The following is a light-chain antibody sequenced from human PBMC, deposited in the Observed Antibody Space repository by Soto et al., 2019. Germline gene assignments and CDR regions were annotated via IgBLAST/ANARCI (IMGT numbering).Light chain of an antibody. V-gene: IGKV3-11*01. CDR2: DAS. CDR1: QSVRSY. J-gene: IGKJ5*01. CDR3: QQRSNWIT. Sequence: EIAWTQSAATLSLSPGERATLSCRASQSVRSYLAWYQQKPGQAPRLLIYDASNRATGIPARFSVSGSGTDFTLTISSIEPEDFAVDYCQQRSNWITFGQGTRLEIK.